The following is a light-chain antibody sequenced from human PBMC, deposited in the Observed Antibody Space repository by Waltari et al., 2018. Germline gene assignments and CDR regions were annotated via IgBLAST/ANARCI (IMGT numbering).Light chain of an antibody. V-gene: IGKV1-39*01. Sequence: DIQMTQSPSSLSASVGDRVTITCRESQRISSYLNWYQQKPGKAPKLLIYAASSLESGVPSRFSGSGFGTDFTLTINGLQAEDYAAYYCQQTYNNFRTFGQGTKVDVK. J-gene: IGKJ1*01. CDR2: AAS. CDR3: QQTYNNFRT. CDR1: QRISSY.